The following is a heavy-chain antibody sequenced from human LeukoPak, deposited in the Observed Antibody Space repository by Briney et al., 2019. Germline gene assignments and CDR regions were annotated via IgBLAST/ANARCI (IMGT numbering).Heavy chain of an antibody. J-gene: IGHJ4*02. Sequence: GGSLRLSCAASGFTFNYFWMHWVRQVPGKGRVWVSGINNDGTATYYADSVKGRFTSSRDNAKNTVYLQMNGLRAEDTSVYFCATVSEYWGQGTLVTVSS. CDR1: GFTFNYFW. CDR3: ATVSEY. CDR2: INNDGTAT. V-gene: IGHV3-74*01.